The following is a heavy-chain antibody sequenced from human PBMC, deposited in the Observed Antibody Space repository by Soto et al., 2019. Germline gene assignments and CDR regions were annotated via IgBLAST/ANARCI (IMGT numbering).Heavy chain of an antibody. J-gene: IGHJ6*03. V-gene: IGHV1-2*04. CDR2: INPNGGVT. Sequence: QVQLVQSGAEVREPGASVTVSCRSSGDSFNDYYIHWVRQAPGQGFEWMGWINPNGGVTKYAQKFQGWVSMTRDTSIRTVYMQLRRLRSDHTAVYYCARQSGGATATLDYYYSYMDVWGTGTTVTVSS. CDR1: GDSFNDYY. CDR3: ARQSGGATATLDYYYSYMDV. D-gene: IGHD5-12*01.